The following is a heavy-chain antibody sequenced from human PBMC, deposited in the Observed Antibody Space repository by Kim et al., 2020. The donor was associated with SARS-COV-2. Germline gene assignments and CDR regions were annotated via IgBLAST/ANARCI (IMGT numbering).Heavy chain of an antibody. J-gene: IGHJ4*02. V-gene: IGHV3-21*01. CDR3: ATHGPSIAVF. D-gene: IGHD6-19*01. CDR2: YI. Sequence: YIYYADSVKGRFTISRDNAKNSLYLQMNSLRAEDTAVYYCATHGPSIAVFWGQGTLVTVSS.